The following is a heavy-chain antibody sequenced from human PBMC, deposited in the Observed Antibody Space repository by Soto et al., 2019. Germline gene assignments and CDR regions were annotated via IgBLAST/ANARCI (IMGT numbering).Heavy chain of an antibody. V-gene: IGHV3-74*01. J-gene: IGHJ5*02. CDR1: GFTFSSYW. Sequence: GGSLRLSCAASGFTFSSYWMHWVGQAPGKGLVWVSRINSDGSSTNYADSVKGRFTISRDNAKNTLYLQMNSLRAEDTAVYYCARDLRFSSSWFLIGWFDPWGQGTLVTVSS. CDR2: INSDGSST. CDR3: ARDLRFSSSWFLIGWFDP. D-gene: IGHD6-13*01.